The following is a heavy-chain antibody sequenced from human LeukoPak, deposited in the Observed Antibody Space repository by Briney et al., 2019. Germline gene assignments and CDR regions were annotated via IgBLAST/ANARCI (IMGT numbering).Heavy chain of an antibody. CDR2: IYTSGST. V-gene: IGHV4-4*07. Sequence: SETLSLTCTVSGGSISNYYWNWIQQPAGKGLEWIGRIYTSGSTNYNPSLKSRVTMSVDTSKNQFSLELSSVTAADTAVYYCARGQQGYYYDSSGYPASFDYWGQGTLVTVSS. CDR3: ARGQQGYYYDSSGYPASFDY. J-gene: IGHJ4*02. D-gene: IGHD3-22*01. CDR1: GGSISNYY.